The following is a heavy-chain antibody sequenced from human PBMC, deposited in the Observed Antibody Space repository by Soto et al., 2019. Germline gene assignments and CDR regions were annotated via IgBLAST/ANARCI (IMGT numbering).Heavy chain of an antibody. CDR3: ARDSPIGSTFSGYDAIDY. CDR2: IIPLLDIA. Sequence: SVKVSCKTSGGTFSNDIITWVRQAPGQGLEWMGRIIPLLDIANYAQKFQGRVTITADKSTGTAYMELNSLRSEDTAVYYCARDSPIGSTFSGYDAIDYWGQGTLVTVSS. CDR1: GGTFSNDI. D-gene: IGHD5-12*01. J-gene: IGHJ4*02. V-gene: IGHV1-69*04.